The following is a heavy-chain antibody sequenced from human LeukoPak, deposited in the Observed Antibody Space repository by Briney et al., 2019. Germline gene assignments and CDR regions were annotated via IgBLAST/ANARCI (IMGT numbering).Heavy chain of an antibody. V-gene: IGHV3-64*01. D-gene: IGHD3-22*01. CDR1: GFTFSSYA. CDR2: ISSNGGST. Sequence: GGSLRLSCAASGFTFSSYAMHWVRQAPGEGLEYVSAISSNGGSTYYANSVKGRFTISRDNSKNTLYLQMGSLRAEDMAVYYCARESSGYPSSFDYWGQGTLVTVSS. CDR3: ARESSGYPSSFDY. J-gene: IGHJ4*02.